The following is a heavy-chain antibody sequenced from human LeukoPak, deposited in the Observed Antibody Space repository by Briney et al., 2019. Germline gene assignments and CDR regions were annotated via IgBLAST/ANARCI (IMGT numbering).Heavy chain of an antibody. CDR3: ARGTEARYCSSTSCRVYGMDV. J-gene: IGHJ6*02. V-gene: IGHV4-34*01. CDR1: GGSFSGYY. D-gene: IGHD2-2*01. CDR2: INHSGST. Sequence: SETLSLTCAVYGGSFSGYYWSWIRQPPGKGLEWIGEINHSGSTNYNPSLESRVTISVDTSKNQFSLKLSSVTAADTAVYYCARGTEARYCSSTSCRVYGMDVWGQGTTVTVSS.